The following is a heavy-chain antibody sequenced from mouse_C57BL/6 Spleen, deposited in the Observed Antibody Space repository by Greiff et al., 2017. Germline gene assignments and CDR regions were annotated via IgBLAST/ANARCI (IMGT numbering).Heavy chain of an antibody. J-gene: IGHJ1*03. CDR2: FYPGSGSI. V-gene: IGHV1-62-2*01. Sequence: VQLVESGPELVKPGASVKLSCKASGYTFTDYSMHWVKQRPGQGLEWIGWFYPGSGSITYNEKFKDKATLTVDKSSSTVYMELNRFTAEDTAVYFCARHEAEYFDVWGTGTTVTVSS. CDR3: ARHEAEYFDV. CDR1: GYTFTDYS.